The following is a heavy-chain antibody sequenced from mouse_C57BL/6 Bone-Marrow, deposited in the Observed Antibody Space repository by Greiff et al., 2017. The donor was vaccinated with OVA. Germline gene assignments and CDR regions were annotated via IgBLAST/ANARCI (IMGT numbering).Heavy chain of an antibody. D-gene: IGHD1-1*01. CDR1: GFSLTSYG. J-gene: IGHJ4*01. V-gene: IGHV2-2*01. CDR3: ARSIYYYGSRDAMDY. CDR2: IWSGGST. Sequence: QVQLKESGPGLVQPSQSLSITCTVSGFSLTSYGVHWVRQSPGKGLEWLGVIWSGGSTDYNAAFISRLSISKDNSKSQVFFKMNSLQADDTAIYYCARSIYYYGSRDAMDYWGQGTSVTVSS.